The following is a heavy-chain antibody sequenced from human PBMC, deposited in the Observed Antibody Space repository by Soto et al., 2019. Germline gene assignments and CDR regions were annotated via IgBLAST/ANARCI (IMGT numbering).Heavy chain of an antibody. D-gene: IGHD2-2*02. CDR1: GGTFSSYA. Sequence: QVQLVQSGAEVKEPGSSVKVSCKASGGTFSSYAISWVRQAPGQGLEWMGGIIPIFGTANYAQKFQGRVTITADESTSTAYMELSSLRSEDTAVYYCARDIPGYCSSTSCYKFDPWGQGTLVTVSS. CDR2: IIPIFGTA. CDR3: ARDIPGYCSSTSCYKFDP. V-gene: IGHV1-69*12. J-gene: IGHJ5*02.